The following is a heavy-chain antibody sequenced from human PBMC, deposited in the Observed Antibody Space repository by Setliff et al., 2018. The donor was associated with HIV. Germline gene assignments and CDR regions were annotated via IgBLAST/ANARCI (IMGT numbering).Heavy chain of an antibody. CDR1: GGSITSGHYY. CDR3: ARGRGSY. J-gene: IGHJ4*02. D-gene: IGHD1-26*01. V-gene: IGHV4-39*07. Sequence: SETLSLTCTVSGGSITSGHYYWGWIRQPPGKGLEWIGNILDGQITFFNPSLKSRGTISVDPSKNQFSLRLTSVTAADTAMYYCARGRGSYWGQGTLVTVSS. CDR2: ILDGQIT.